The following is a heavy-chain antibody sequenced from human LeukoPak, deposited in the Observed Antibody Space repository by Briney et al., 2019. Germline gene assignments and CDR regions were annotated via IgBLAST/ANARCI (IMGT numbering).Heavy chain of an antibody. CDR3: ARVIMGVRDKYYYDSSGYYEFDY. CDR2: IYTSGST. V-gene: IGHV4-61*02. J-gene: IGHJ4*02. Sequence: SETLSLTCTVSGGSISSGSYYWSWIRQPAGKGLEWIGRIYTSGSTNYNPSLKSRVTISVDTSKDQFSLKLSSVTAADTAVYYCARVIMGVRDKYYYDSSGYYEFDYWGQGTLVTVSS. D-gene: IGHD3-22*01. CDR1: GGSISSGSYY.